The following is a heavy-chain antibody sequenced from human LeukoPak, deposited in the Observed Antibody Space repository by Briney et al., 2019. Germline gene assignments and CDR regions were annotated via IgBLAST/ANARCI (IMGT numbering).Heavy chain of an antibody. D-gene: IGHD6-6*01. Sequence: SETLSLTRTVSGGSISRDHWSWIRQPPGKGLEWIGYIYYSGSTNYNPSLKSRVTISLDTSKNQFSLKLSSVTAADTAVYYCARGEQLVPLYWGQGTLVTVSS. CDR2: IYYSGST. J-gene: IGHJ4*02. CDR3: ARGEQLVPLY. CDR1: GGSISRDH. V-gene: IGHV4-59*01.